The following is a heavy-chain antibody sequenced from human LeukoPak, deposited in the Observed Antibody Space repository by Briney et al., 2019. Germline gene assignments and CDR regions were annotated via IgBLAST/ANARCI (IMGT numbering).Heavy chain of an antibody. D-gene: IGHD4-11*01. V-gene: IGHV3-30*01. CDR3: SNQGGVLGYFDY. CDR2: ISYDGSNK. Sequence: PGRSLRLSCAASGFTFSSYAMHWARQAPGKGLEWVAVISYDGSNKYYADSVKGRFTISRDNSKNTLYLQMNSLRAEDTAVYYCSNQGGVLGYFDYRGQGTLVTVSS. CDR1: GFTFSSYA. J-gene: IGHJ4*02.